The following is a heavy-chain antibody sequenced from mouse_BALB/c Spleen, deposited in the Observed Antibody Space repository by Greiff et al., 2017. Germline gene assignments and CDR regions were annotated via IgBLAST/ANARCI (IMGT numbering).Heavy chain of an antibody. CDR2: IDPENGDT. Sequence: EVQRVESGAELVRSGASVKLSCTASGFNIKDYYMHWVKQRPEQGLEWIGWIDPENGDTEYAPKFQGKATMTADTSSNTAYLQLSSLTSEDTAVYYCNSGYYDYDGGSWFAYWGQGTLVTVSA. CDR1: GFNIKDYY. J-gene: IGHJ3*01. CDR3: NSGYYDYDGGSWFAY. V-gene: IGHV14-4*02. D-gene: IGHD2-4*01.